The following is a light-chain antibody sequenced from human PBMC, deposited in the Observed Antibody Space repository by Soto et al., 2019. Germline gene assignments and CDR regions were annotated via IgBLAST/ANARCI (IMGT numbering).Light chain of an antibody. Sequence: QSVLTQPPSVSGAPGQRVTISCTGSSSNIGAGYDVHWYQQLPGTAPKLLIYGNSKRPSGVPDRFSGSKPGTSASLAITGLQAEDEADYYCGTWDSSLSAGVFGTGTKVTVL. CDR3: GTWDSSLSAGV. CDR2: GNS. CDR1: SSNIGAGYD. V-gene: IGLV1-40*01. J-gene: IGLJ1*01.